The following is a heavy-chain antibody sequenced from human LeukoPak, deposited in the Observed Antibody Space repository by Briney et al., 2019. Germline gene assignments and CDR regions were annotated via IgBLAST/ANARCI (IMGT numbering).Heavy chain of an antibody. CDR1: GGSISSGGYY. Sequence: SETLSLTCTVSGGSISSGGYYWSWIRQHPGKGLEWIGYIYYSGSTYYNPSLKSRVTISVDTSKNQSSLKLSSVTAADTAVYYCARDNNDYVWGSYRYTVGWFDPWGQGTLVTVSS. CDR3: ARDNNDYVWGSYRYTVGWFDP. J-gene: IGHJ5*02. V-gene: IGHV4-31*03. D-gene: IGHD3-16*02. CDR2: IYYSGST.